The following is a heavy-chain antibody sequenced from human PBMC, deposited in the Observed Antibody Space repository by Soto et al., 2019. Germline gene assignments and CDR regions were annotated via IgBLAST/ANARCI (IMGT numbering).Heavy chain of an antibody. CDR3: ARALDFWLGRETQARLDP. Sequence: GGSLRLSCAASGFTFSNAWINWVRQAPGKGLEWVGRIKSKTDGGTPDYAAPVKGRFAISRDDSKNMVYLQMNSLKTEDTGINYCARALDFWLGRETQARLDPWGQGTRVTVAS. D-gene: IGHD3-3*01. CDR1: GFTFSNAW. J-gene: IGHJ5*02. V-gene: IGHV3-15*07. CDR2: IKSKTDGGTP.